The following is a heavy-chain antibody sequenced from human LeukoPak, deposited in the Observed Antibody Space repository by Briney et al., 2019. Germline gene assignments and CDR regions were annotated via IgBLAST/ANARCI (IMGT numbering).Heavy chain of an antibody. D-gene: IGHD1-26*01. Sequence: ASVKVSCKASGYTFTSYGISWVRQAPGQGLEWMGRINPNSGGTNYAQKFQGRVTMTRDTSISAAYMELSRLRSDDTAVYYCARLKSREERWGQGTLVTVSS. CDR2: INPNSGGT. CDR3: ARLKSREER. J-gene: IGHJ4*02. V-gene: IGHV1-2*06. CDR1: GYTFTSYG.